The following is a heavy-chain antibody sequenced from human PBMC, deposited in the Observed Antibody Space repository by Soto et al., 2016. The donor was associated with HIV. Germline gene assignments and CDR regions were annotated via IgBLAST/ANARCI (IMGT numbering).Heavy chain of an antibody. D-gene: IGHD3-22*01. Sequence: QVQLVQSGVEVKKPGASLRISCKASGYTFNSYAISWVRQAPGQGLEWMGTIDTYNRNTNYPQKLQGRVTMTTDTSTNTVYLDLLSLTSDDTAVYYCARTYDSSSYNRRFYFDYWGQGTLVTVSS. V-gene: IGHV1-18*01. CDR2: IDTYNRNT. CDR1: GYTFNSYA. CDR3: ARTYDSSSYNRRFYFDY. J-gene: IGHJ4*02.